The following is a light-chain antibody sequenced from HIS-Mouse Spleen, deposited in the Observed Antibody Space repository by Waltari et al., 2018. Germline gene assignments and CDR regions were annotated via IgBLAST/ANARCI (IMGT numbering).Light chain of an antibody. Sequence: QSALTQPASVSGSPGQSITISCTGTSSDVGGYNSVSWYQQHPSKAPKLMLYDVSNRPSGVSNRFSGSKSGNTASLTISGLQAEDEADYYCSSYTSSSTWVFGGGTKLTVL. J-gene: IGLJ3*02. V-gene: IGLV2-14*03. CDR1: SSDVGGYNS. CDR3: SSYTSSSTWV. CDR2: DVS.